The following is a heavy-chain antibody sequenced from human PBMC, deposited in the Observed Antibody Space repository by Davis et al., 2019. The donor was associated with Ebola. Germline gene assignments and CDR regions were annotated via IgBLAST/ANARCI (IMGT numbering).Heavy chain of an antibody. V-gene: IGHV1-2*02. CDR1: GGTFSSYA. J-gene: IGHJ4*02. CDR3: ARVGQRWLQPDGLRLDY. D-gene: IGHD5-24*01. CDR2: INPNSGGT. Sequence: ASVKVSCKASGGTFSSYAISWVRQAPGQGLEWMGWINPNSGGTNYAQKFQGRVTMTRDTSISTAYMELSRLRSDDTAVYYCARVGQRWLQPDGLRLDYWGQGTLVTVSS.